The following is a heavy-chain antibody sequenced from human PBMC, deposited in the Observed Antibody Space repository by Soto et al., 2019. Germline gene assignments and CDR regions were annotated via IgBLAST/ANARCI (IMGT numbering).Heavy chain of an antibody. D-gene: IGHD2-15*01. Sequence: QITLKESGPTVVQPTQTLTLTCSFSGFSLSTSAEGVAWIRQPPGKALEWLALIYWADDERYSPFLKSMLTIVKDTCKGQVVLTRTNMDPVDTATSFCAHKGGRGAAMDVWGDGATVTVAS. J-gene: IGHJ6*04. V-gene: IGHV2-5*02. CDR1: GFSLSTSAEG. CDR3: AHKGGRGAAMDV. CDR2: IYWADDE.